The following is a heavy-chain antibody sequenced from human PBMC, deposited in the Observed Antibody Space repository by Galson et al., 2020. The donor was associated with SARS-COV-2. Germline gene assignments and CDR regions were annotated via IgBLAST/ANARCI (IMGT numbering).Heavy chain of an antibody. CDR3: ATDRWNKIFGVVYFDY. V-gene: IGHV1-18*01. CDR1: GHSFTTDG. Sequence: SVQVSCKASGHSFTTDGISWVRQAPAQGLEWMGWSNPHNRNSDYAPNFQGRVTMTTDTSTTTSYMELRSLRSDDTAMYYCATDRWNKIFGVVYFDYWGQGTLVTVSS. D-gene: IGHD3-3*01. J-gene: IGHJ4*02. CDR2: SNPHNRNS.